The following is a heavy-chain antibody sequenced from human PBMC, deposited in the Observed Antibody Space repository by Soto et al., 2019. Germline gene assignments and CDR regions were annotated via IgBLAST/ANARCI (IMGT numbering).Heavy chain of an antibody. CDR2: INPDGSFT. CDR3: ARPRSMSSSGFDI. J-gene: IGHJ3*02. Sequence: EVQLVESGGGLVQPGGSLRLSCVASGYTFSSHWIHWVRQAPGQGLVGVSRINPDGSFTSSADSVKGRFTISRDNAKNTMYLEMNSLRAEDTAVYYCARPRSMSSSGFDIWGQGTMVTVSS. V-gene: IGHV3-74*01. D-gene: IGHD6-6*01. CDR1: GYTFSSHW.